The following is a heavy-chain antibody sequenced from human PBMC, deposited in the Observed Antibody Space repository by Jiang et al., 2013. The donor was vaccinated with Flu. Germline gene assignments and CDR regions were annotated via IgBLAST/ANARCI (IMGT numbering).Heavy chain of an antibody. V-gene: IGHV1-69*06. D-gene: IGHD3-16*01. J-gene: IGHJ4*02. Sequence: GAEVKKPGSSVKVSCKASGGTFSNYGISWVRQAPGQGLEWMGGIIPIFGTTNYAQKFQGRVTINADKSTRTVHLELSSLRFEDTAVYYCARVNLGXDSYMYFDSWGQ. CDR3: ARVNLGXDSYMYFDS. CDR1: GGTFSNYG. CDR2: IIPIFGTT.